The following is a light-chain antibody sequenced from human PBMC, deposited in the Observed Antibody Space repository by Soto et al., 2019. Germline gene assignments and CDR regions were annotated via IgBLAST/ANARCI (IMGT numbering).Light chain of an antibody. CDR3: QQVKSHST. V-gene: IGKV1D-16*01. J-gene: IGKJ1*01. Sequence: DIQMTQSTSSLSASVGDRVTITCRASQGLSSWLAWYQQKPEEAPKSLIYAASRLESGVPSRFSGSGSGTEFTLAISSLQPDDFATYYCQQVKSHSTFGQGTKVDIK. CDR2: AAS. CDR1: QGLSSW.